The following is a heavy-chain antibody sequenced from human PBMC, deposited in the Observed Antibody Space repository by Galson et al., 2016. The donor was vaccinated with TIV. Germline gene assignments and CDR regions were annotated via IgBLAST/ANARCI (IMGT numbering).Heavy chain of an antibody. CDR2: IYYSGST. CDR3: ARHREWELQNFDY. CDR1: GGSISSGGYY. D-gene: IGHD1-26*01. V-gene: IGHV4-39*01. Sequence: SETLSLTCTVSGGSISSGGYYWSWIRQHPGKGLEWIGYIYYSGSTYYNPPLKSRVSISVDTSRNQFSLKLSSVIAADTAVYYCARHREWELQNFDYWGQGALVTVAS. J-gene: IGHJ4*02.